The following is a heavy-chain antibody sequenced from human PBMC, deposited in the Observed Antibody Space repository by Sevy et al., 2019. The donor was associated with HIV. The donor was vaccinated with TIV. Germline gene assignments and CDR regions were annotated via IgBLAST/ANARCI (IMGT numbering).Heavy chain of an antibody. V-gene: IGHV3-7*01. CDR3: ARDVGRDIVVVPAAILDYYYGMDV. CDR2: IKQDGSEK. Sequence: GGSLRLSCAASEFTFSSYWTSWVRQAPGKGLEWVANIKQDGSEKYYVDSVKGRFTISRDNAKNSLYLQMNSLRAEDTAVYYCARDVGRDIVVVPAAILDYYYGMDVWGQGTTVTVSS. J-gene: IGHJ6*02. D-gene: IGHD2-2*02. CDR1: EFTFSSYW.